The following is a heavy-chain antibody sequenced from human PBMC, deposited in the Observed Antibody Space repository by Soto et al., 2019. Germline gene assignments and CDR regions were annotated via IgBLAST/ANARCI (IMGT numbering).Heavy chain of an antibody. V-gene: IGHV3-72*01. J-gene: IGHJ6*02. CDR2: TRNKANSYTT. D-gene: IGHD3-3*01. CDR3: AREVLYYDFWSGPSPTYGMDV. Sequence: GGSLRLSCAASGFTFSDHYMDWVRQAPGKGLEWVGRTRNKANSYTTEYTASVKGRFTISRDDSKNSLYLQMNSLKTEDTAVYYCAREVLYYDFWSGPSPTYGMDVWGQGTTVTVSS. CDR1: GFTFSDHY.